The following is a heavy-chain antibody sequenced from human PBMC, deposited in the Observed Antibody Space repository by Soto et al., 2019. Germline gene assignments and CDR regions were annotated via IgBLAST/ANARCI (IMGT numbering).Heavy chain of an antibody. Sequence: GSLRLSCAASGFTFSSYSMNWVHQAPGKGLEWVSSISSSSSYIYYADSVKGRFTISRDNAKNSLYLQMNSLRAEDTAVYYCARISGYYYMDVWGKGTTVTVSS. CDR2: ISSSSSYI. V-gene: IGHV3-21*01. CDR1: GFTFSSYS. J-gene: IGHJ6*03. CDR3: ARISGYYYMDV.